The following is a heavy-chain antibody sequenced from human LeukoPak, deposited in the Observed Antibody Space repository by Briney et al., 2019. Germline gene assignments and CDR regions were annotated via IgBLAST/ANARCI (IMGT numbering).Heavy chain of an antibody. D-gene: IGHD3-22*01. J-gene: IGHJ4*02. Sequence: GGSLRLSCAASGFTFSHYWMSWVRQTPEKGLQWVAKIHPDGTETHYVDSVKGRFTFSRDNAKNSMYLQMNSLRAEDTAVYYCARDPLLSGFGGHFYWGQGALVTVSS. V-gene: IGHV3-7*01. CDR2: IHPDGTET. CDR3: ARDPLLSGFGGHFY. CDR1: GFTFSHYW.